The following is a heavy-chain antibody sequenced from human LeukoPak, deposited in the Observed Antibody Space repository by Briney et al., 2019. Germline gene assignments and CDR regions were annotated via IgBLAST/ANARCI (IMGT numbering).Heavy chain of an antibody. V-gene: IGHV1-46*01. CDR2: INPSGGST. D-gene: IGHD3-3*01. J-gene: IGHJ6*03. CDR3: AREMLDFWSGSGPYYYYMDV. Sequence: ASVKVSCKASGYTFTRYYMHWVRQAPGQGLEWMGIINPSGGSTSYAQKFQGRVTMTRDMSTSTVYMELSSLRSEDTAVYYCAREMLDFWSGSGPYYYYMDVWGKGTTVTVSS. CDR1: GYTFTRYY.